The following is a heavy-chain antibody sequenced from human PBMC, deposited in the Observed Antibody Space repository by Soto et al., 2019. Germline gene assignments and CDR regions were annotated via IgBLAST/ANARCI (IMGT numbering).Heavy chain of an antibody. V-gene: IGHV4-61*01. CDR1: GGSVNSGNSY. CDR3: AREGVPPSSTRCPFDS. CDR2: VYYSGST. Sequence: PETLCVTCTVSGGSVNSGNSYWAWIRQSPGKGLQWIGNVYYSGSTNYNPSLKTRAIVSVDTPKNQFSLKLYSLTAADTAIYYCAREGVPPSSTRCPFDSRGQGILVT. D-gene: IGHD2-2*01. J-gene: IGHJ4*02.